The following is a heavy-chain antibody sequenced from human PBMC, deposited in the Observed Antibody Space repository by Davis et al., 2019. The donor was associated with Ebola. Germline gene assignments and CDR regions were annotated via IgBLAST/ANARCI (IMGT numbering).Heavy chain of an antibody. CDR2: ISYDGSNK. V-gene: IGHV3-30-3*01. Sequence: PGGSLRLSCAASGFTFSSYAMHWVRQAPGKGLEWVAVISYDGSNKYYADSVKGRFTISRDNSKNTLYLQMNSLRAEDTAVYYCARDRIAAAGTPYYYYYMDVWGKGTTVTVSS. D-gene: IGHD6-13*01. CDR1: GFTFSSYA. CDR3: ARDRIAAAGTPYYYYYMDV. J-gene: IGHJ6*03.